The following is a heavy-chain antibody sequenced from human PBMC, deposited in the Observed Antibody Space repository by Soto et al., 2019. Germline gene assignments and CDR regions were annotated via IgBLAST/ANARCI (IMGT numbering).Heavy chain of an antibody. CDR2: INPSGGST. D-gene: IGHD3-22*01. V-gene: IGHV1-46*01. J-gene: IGHJ4*02. Sequence: ASVKVSCKASGYTFTSYYMHWVRQAPGQGLEWMGIINPSGGSTSYAQEFQGRVTMTRDTSTSTVYMELSSLRSEDTAVYYCARARASVYYYDSSGYYLGSWGQGALVTVSS. CDR3: ARARASVYYYDSSGYYLGS. CDR1: GYTFTSYY.